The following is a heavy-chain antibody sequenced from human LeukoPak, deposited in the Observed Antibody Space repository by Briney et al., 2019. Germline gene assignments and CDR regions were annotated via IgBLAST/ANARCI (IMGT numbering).Heavy chain of an antibody. J-gene: IGHJ3*02. V-gene: IGHV4-59*12. CDR3: ARNPPLVSCGFDI. CDR2: IYYSGST. CDR1: GGSISSYY. D-gene: IGHD1-26*01. Sequence: SETLSLTCTVSGGSISSYYWSWIRQPPGKGLEWIGCIYYSGSTNYNPSLKSRVTISVDTSKNQFSLQLNSVTPEDTAVYYCARNPPLVSCGFDIWGQGTLVTVSP.